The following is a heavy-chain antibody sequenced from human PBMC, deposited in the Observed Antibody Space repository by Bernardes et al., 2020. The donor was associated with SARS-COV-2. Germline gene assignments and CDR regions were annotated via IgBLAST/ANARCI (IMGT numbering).Heavy chain of an antibody. D-gene: IGHD3-10*01. J-gene: IGHJ4*02. Sequence: GGSLRLSCAASGFTFSSYSMNWVRQAPGEGLVWVSRINPDGSTTDYADSVRGRFTISIDNAKNTLFLQMNGLRAEDTSLYYCARSAFISGRGYYIDYWPQGTLVTVSS. CDR2: INPDGSTT. CDR1: GFTFSSYS. CDR3: ARSAFISGRGYYIDY. V-gene: IGHV3-74*01.